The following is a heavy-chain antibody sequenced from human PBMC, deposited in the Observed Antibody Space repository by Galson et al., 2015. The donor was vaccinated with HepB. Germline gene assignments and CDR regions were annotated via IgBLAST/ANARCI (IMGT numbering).Heavy chain of an antibody. CDR2: IYSGGST. V-gene: IGHV3-66*01. J-gene: IGHJ6*02. D-gene: IGHD1-26*01. CDR3: ARGGTEGGSYQYYYYYYGMDV. CDR1: GFTVSSNY. Sequence: SLRLSCAASGFTVSSNYMSWVRQAPGKGLEWVSVIYSGGSTYYADSVKGRFTISRDNSKNTLYLQMNSLRAEDTAVYYRARGGTEGGSYQYYYYYYGMDVWGQGTTVTVSS.